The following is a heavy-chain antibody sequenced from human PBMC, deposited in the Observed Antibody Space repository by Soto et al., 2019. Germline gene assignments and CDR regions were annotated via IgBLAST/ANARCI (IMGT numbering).Heavy chain of an antibody. J-gene: IGHJ6*03. CDR1: GYTFTTST. Sequence: GESLKISCKTSGYTFTTSTIGWVRQMPGKGLEWMGIINPYDSKTTYSPSFQGQVTISVDKSISTAYLHWSSLKASDTAMYYCARHSSPYYYYYMDVWGKGTTVTVSS. CDR3: ARHSSPYYYYYMDV. V-gene: IGHV5-51*01. CDR2: INPYDSKT.